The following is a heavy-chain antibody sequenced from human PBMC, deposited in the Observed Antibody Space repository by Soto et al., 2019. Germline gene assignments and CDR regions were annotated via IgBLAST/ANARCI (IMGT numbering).Heavy chain of an antibody. J-gene: IGHJ4*02. V-gene: IGHV3-7*03. D-gene: IGHD2-2*01. CDR2: IKQDGSEK. CDR3: ASPHYPGYCSSTSCPYYFDY. CDR1: GVTFSSYW. Sequence: GGSLRLSCAASGVTFSSYWMSWVRQAPGKGLEWVANIKQDGSEKYYVDSVKGRFTISRDNAKNSLYLQMNSLRAEDTAVYYCASPHYPGYCSSTSCPYYFDYWGQGTLVTVSS.